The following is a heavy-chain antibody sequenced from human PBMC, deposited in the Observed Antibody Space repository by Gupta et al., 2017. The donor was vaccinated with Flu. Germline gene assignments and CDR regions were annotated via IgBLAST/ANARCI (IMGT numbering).Heavy chain of an antibody. J-gene: IGHJ5*02. CDR2: INPKSITT. Sequence: GAEVKEPGASVKVSCKTSGYSFSAYYIHWVRQAPGQGPEWMGWINPKSITTKYKEKFQGRVTMTSDTSISTAYMELSSLRSDGTAVYYCARGGAFAQDWFDPWGQGTLVTVSS. D-gene: IGHD3-10*01. CDR3: ARGGAFAQDWFDP. CDR1: GYSFSAYY. V-gene: IGHV1-2*02.